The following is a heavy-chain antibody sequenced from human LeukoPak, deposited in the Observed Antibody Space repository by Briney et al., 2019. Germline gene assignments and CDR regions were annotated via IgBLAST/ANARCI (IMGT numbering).Heavy chain of an antibody. CDR1: GDSISPFY. D-gene: IGHD2-15*01. CDR3: ARQPNIVVVDNWFDP. J-gene: IGHJ5*02. Sequence: SETLSLTCTVSGDSISPFYWSWIRQPPGKGLEWLAYVYSGGKTFYKPSLKSRVTISVDTSKNQFSLKLSSVTAADTAVYYCARQPNIVVVDNWFDPWGQGTLVAVSS. CDR2: VYSGGKT. V-gene: IGHV4-4*09.